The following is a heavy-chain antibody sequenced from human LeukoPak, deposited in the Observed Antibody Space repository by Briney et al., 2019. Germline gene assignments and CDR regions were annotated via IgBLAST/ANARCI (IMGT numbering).Heavy chain of an antibody. CDR2: INHSGST. J-gene: IGHJ4*02. CDR1: GGSFSGYY. V-gene: IGHV4-34*01. D-gene: IGHD5-12*01. Sequence: PSGTLSLTCAVYGGSFSGYYWSWIRQPPGKGLEWIGEINHSGSTNCNPSLKSRVTISVDTSKNQFSLKLSSVTAADTAVYYCARLPTITFFDYWGQGTLVTVSS. CDR3: ARLPTITFFDY.